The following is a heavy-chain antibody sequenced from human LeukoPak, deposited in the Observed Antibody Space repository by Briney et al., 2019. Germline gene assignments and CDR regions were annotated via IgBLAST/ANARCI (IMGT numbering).Heavy chain of an antibody. Sequence: EASVKVSCKASGYTFTSYDINWVRQATGQGLEWMGWMNPKSGNRGYAQKFQGRVSMTRNTSISTAYLELSSLKSDDTAVYFCARARAIAATEDWGQGTLVTVFS. CDR2: MNPKSGNR. V-gene: IGHV1-8*01. D-gene: IGHD6-13*01. CDR3: ARARAIAATED. J-gene: IGHJ4*02. CDR1: GYTFTSYD.